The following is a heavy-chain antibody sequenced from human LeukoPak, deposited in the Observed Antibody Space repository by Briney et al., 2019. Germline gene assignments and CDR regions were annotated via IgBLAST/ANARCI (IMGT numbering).Heavy chain of an antibody. D-gene: IGHD3-22*01. V-gene: IGHV4-61*01. J-gene: IGHJ4*02. CDR2: IYYSGST. CDR3: ARLTTATTNYYDSSGYYLSFDY. CDR1: GGSVSSGSYY. Sequence: SEALSLTCTVSGGSVSSGSYYWSWIRQPPGKGLEWIGYIYYSGSTNYNPSLKSRVTISVDTSKNQFSLKLSSVTAADTAVYYCARLTTATTNYYDSSGYYLSFDYWGQGTLVTVSS.